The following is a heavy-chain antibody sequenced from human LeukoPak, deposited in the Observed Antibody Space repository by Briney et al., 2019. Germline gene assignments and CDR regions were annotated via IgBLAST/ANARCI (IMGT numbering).Heavy chain of an antibody. Sequence: GGSLRLSCAASGFTFSSYGMHWVRQAPGEGLEWVAFIRYDGSNKYYADSVKGRFTISRDNSKNTLYLQMNSLRAEDTAVYYCAKGIAAAGSYFDYWGQGTLVTVSS. V-gene: IGHV3-30*02. D-gene: IGHD6-13*01. J-gene: IGHJ4*02. CDR2: IRYDGSNK. CDR3: AKGIAAAGSYFDY. CDR1: GFTFSSYG.